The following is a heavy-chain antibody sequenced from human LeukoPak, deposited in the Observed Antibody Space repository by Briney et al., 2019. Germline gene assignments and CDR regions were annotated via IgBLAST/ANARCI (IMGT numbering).Heavy chain of an antibody. V-gene: IGHV1-69*05. CDR2: IIPIFGTE. CDR1: GGTFSSYA. D-gene: IGHD1-7*01. Sequence: SVKVSCKASGGTFSSYAISWVRQAPGQGLEWMGGIIPIFGTENYAQKFQGRVTITTDESTSTAYMELNSLRSEDTAVYYCAREGNNWNYVGPSWFDPWGQGTLVTVSS. CDR3: AREGNNWNYVGPSWFDP. J-gene: IGHJ5*02.